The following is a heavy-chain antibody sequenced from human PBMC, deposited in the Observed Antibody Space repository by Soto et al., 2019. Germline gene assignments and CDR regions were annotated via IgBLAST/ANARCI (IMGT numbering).Heavy chain of an antibody. D-gene: IGHD3-22*01. V-gene: IGHV3-48*02. J-gene: IGHJ4*02. Sequence: SLRLSCASSLFTFSSYSMNSVLHSPFKGLECVSYISSSSSTIYYADSVKGRFTISRDNAKNSLYLQMNSLRDEDTAVYYCARDRGDSSGYCYEYWGQGTLVTVSS. CDR3: ARDRGDSSGYCYEY. CDR1: LFTFSSYS. CDR2: ISSSSSTI.